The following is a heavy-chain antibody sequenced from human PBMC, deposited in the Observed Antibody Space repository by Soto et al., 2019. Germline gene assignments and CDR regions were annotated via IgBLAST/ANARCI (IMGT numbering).Heavy chain of an antibody. CDR3: ARGGWDCSSAGCYGVPQNY. J-gene: IGHJ4*02. CDR2: IYYSGST. D-gene: IGHD2-2*01. V-gene: IGHV4-59*01. CDR1: GGSIGTYY. Sequence: PSETLSLTCTVSGGSIGTYYWSWIRQPPGRGLEWIGYIYYSGSTNYNPSLKSRVTISVDTSKNQFSLKLRSVTAADTAVYYCARGGWDCSSAGCYGVPQNYWGQGALVTVSS.